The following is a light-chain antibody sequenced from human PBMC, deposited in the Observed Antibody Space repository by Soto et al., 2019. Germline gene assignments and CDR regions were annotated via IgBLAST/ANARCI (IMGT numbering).Light chain of an antibody. Sequence: DIPMTQSPSTVSASVGDRVTITCRASQSISSWLAWYQQKPGKAPKLLIYDASSLESGVPSRFSGSGSGTEFTLTISSLQPDDFATYYCQQYNSYWTFGQGTKV. CDR2: DAS. J-gene: IGKJ1*01. CDR3: QQYNSYWT. V-gene: IGKV1-5*01. CDR1: QSISSW.